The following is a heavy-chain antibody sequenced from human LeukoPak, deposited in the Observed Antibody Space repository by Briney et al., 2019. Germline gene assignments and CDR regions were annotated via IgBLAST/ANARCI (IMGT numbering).Heavy chain of an antibody. D-gene: IGHD2-15*01. Sequence: ASVKVSRKASGYTFTGYYMHWVRQAPGQRLDWMGWINAGNGNTRYSQKFQGRVTITRDTSASTAYMELSSLRSEDTAVYYCARGGTSTPPAVDYWGQGSLVTVSS. CDR1: GYTFTGYY. CDR3: ARGGTSTPPAVDY. V-gene: IGHV1-3*01. CDR2: INAGNGNT. J-gene: IGHJ4*02.